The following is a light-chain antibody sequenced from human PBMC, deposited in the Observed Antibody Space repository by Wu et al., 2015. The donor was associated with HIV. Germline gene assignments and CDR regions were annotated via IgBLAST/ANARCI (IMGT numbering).Light chain of an antibody. V-gene: IGKV1-27*01. CDR2: AAS. J-gene: IGKJ1*01. CDR1: QGISHF. Sequence: DIQMTQSPSSLSASVGDRVTITCRASQGISHFLAWYQQKPGKPPKVLIYAASTLQSGVPSRFSGSGSGTDFTLTISSLQPEDVAVLYCQQYNDYRWTFGQGTRVDIK. CDR3: QQYNDYRWT.